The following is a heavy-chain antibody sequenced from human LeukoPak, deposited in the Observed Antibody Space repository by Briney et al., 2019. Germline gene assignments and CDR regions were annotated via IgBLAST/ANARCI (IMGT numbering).Heavy chain of an antibody. CDR3: ARDRRGSYSALKNDAFDI. D-gene: IGHD1-26*01. CDR2: IIPIFGTA. J-gene: IGHJ3*02. V-gene: IGHV1-69*13. Sequence: ASVKVSCKASGGTFSSYVISWVRQAPGQGLEWMGGIIPIFGTANYAQKFQGRVTITADESTSTAYMELSSLRSEDTAVYYCARDRRGSYSALKNDAFDIWGQGTMVTVSS. CDR1: GGTFSSYV.